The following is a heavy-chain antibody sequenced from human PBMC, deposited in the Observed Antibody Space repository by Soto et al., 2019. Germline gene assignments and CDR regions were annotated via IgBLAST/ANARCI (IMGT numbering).Heavy chain of an antibody. Sequence: QVQLVQSGAEVKKPGSSVRVSCRASGGSFSTYGISWVRQAPGQGLEWMGGIVPVFGKPNYAKKFQGRATFTADESTSTVYMELSSLRSEDTAVYFCARGLAITYYFDYWGQGTLVTVSS. CDR2: IVPVFGKP. CDR1: GGSFSTYG. D-gene: IGHD3-10*01. J-gene: IGHJ4*02. V-gene: IGHV1-69*01. CDR3: ARGLAITYYFDY.